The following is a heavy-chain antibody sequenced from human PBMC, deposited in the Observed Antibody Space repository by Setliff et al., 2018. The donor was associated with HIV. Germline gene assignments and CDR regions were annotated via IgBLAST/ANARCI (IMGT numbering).Heavy chain of an antibody. D-gene: IGHD3-3*01. Sequence: PSETLSLTCAVSGYSISSGYYWGWIRQPPGRGLEWIGNIYHSGGTHYNPSLRSRVTISVDTSKKHFSLKLSSVTAADPAVFYCARVPFTTGFDYWGQGILVTVSS. CDR1: GYSISSGYY. V-gene: IGHV4-38-2*01. CDR3: ARVPFTTGFDY. J-gene: IGHJ4*02. CDR2: IYHSGGT.